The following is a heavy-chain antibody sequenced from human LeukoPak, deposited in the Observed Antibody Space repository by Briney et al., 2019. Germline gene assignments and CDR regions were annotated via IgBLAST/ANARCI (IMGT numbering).Heavy chain of an antibody. V-gene: IGHV1-69*04. Sequence: ASVKVSCKASGGSFRSYVITWVRQAPGHGLEWRGRIIPVLGGSNFAQKVEGRVTIPADKSTNTDHMELRRLESGDTAVYYCTREGVYAPDPSSYHRDAFDIWGQGTVVIVSS. CDR3: TREGVYAPDPSSYHRDAFDI. J-gene: IGHJ3*02. CDR2: IIPVLGGS. D-gene: IGHD3-16*02. CDR1: GGSFRSYV.